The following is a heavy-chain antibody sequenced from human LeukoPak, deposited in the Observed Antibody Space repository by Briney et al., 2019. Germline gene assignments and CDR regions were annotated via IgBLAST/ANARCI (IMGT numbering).Heavy chain of an antibody. J-gene: IGHJ3*02. CDR3: ARGWASSRRKAFDI. Sequence: GGSLRLSCAASGFTFSSYAMSWVRQAPGKGLEWVANVDQDGSEKYYVGSVKGRFTISRDNAKNSLYLQMNSLRVEDTAVYYCARGWASSRRKAFDIWGQGTIVTVSS. D-gene: IGHD3-16*01. CDR1: GFTFSSYA. CDR2: VDQDGSEK. V-gene: IGHV3-7*03.